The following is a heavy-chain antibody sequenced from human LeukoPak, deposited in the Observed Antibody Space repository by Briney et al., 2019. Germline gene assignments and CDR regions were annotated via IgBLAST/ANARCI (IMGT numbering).Heavy chain of an antibody. V-gene: IGHV3-9*01. Sequence: AGGSLRLSCAASGFTFHHYAIHWVRQVPGKGVEWVSGINWNSASIGYADSVKGRFTISRDNAKNSVFLQMDSLRAEDTALYYCAKDKAPLYSGYDWDLDFWGQGTLVTVSS. D-gene: IGHD5-12*01. CDR3: AKDKAPLYSGYDWDLDF. CDR2: INWNSASI. J-gene: IGHJ4*02. CDR1: GFTFHHYA.